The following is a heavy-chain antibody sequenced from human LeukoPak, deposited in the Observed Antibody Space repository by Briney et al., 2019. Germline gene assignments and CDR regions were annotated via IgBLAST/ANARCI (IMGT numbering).Heavy chain of an antibody. CDR3: ASLKGHTVTTSGWFDP. D-gene: IGHD4-17*01. CDR1: GGTFSSYA. J-gene: IGHJ5*02. Sequence: SVKVSCKASGGTFSSYAISWVRQAPGQGLEWMGGIIPIFGTANYAQKFQGRVTITADESTSTAYMELSSLRSEDTAVYYCASLKGHTVTTSGWFDPWGQGTLVTVSS. V-gene: IGHV1-69*13. CDR2: IIPIFGTA.